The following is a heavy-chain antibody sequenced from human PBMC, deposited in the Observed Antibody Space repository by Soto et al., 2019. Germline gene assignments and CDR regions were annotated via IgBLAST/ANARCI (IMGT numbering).Heavy chain of an antibody. J-gene: IGHJ4*02. CDR3: ARVIGGWYYFDY. CDR2: INAGNGNT. V-gene: IGHV1-3*01. Sequence: QVQLVQSGAEVKKPGASVKVYCKASGYTFTSYAMHWVRQAPGQRLEWMGWINAGNGNTKYSQKFQGRVTITRDTSASTAYMELSSLRSEDTAVYYCARVIGGWYYFDYWGQGTLVTVSS. CDR1: GYTFTSYA. D-gene: IGHD6-19*01.